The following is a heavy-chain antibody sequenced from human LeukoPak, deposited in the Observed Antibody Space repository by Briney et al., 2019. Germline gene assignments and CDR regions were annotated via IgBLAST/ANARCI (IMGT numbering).Heavy chain of an antibody. CDR2: IYPGDSDT. D-gene: IGHD2-15*01. Sequence: GESLKISCKGSGYSFTSYWIGWVRQMPGKGLEWMGIIYPGDSDTRYSPSFQGQVTISADKSISTAYLQWSSLKASDTAMYYWARLGRRLIGKCIAAAGGSGGSCYSELGFDYWGQGTLVTVSS. J-gene: IGHJ4*02. CDR1: GYSFTSYW. CDR3: ARLGRRLIGKCIAAAGGSGGSCYSELGFDY. V-gene: IGHV5-51*01.